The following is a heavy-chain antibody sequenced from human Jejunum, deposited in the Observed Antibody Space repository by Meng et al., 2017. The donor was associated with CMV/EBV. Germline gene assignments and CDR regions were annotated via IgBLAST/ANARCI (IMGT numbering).Heavy chain of an antibody. CDR2: TYYRSQWYY. Sequence: QVQLQQSGPGLLKPSQTLSLTCVISGDSVSSSSAAWNWIRQSPSRGLEWLGRTYYRSQWYYDYAVFVKSRITINPDTSKNQFSLHLSSVTPEDTAVYYCAGGWQLGPWGQGTLVTVSS. V-gene: IGHV6-1*01. J-gene: IGHJ5*02. CDR1: GDSVSSSSAA. D-gene: IGHD4-23*01. CDR3: AGGWQLGP.